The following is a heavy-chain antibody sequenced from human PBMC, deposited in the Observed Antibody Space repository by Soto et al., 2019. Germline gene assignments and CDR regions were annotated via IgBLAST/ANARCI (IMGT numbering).Heavy chain of an antibody. CDR1: GGSFSTYA. CDR2: VIPIFGTT. CDR3: ARDLGAGTPYEPFYSHGMDV. D-gene: IGHD1-1*01. V-gene: IGHV1-69*05. J-gene: IGHJ6*02. Sequence: SVKVSCKASGGSFSTYAISWLRQAPGQGLEWMGGVIPIFGTTSYAQRFQDRVTITTDESTNSASMELSSLRSEDTAVYYCARDLGAGTPYEPFYSHGMDVWGQGTTVTVSS.